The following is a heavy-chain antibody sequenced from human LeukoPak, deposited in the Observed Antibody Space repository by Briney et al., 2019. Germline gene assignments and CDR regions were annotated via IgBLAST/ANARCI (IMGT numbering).Heavy chain of an antibody. CDR3: AKETGPFSY. V-gene: IGHV3-23*01. CDR2: ISRGGDTT. CDR1: GFTFDSCA. Sequence: PGASLRLSCAVSGFTFDSCAMSWVRQAPGKGLEWVSVISRGGDTTYYADSVKGRFTISRDNSKNTVYLQMNSLRAEDTAVYYCAKETGPFSYWGQGTLVTVSS. J-gene: IGHJ4*02. D-gene: IGHD7-27*01.